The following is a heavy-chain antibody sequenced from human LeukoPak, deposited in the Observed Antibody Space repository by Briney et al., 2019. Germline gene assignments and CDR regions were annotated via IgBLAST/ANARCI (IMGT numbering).Heavy chain of an antibody. D-gene: IGHD3-10*01. CDR1: GGSISSYY. CDR2: IYYSGST. V-gene: IGHV4-39*01. J-gene: IGHJ4*02. CDR3: ARHYGP. Sequence: SETLSLTCTVSGGSISSYYWSWIRQPPGKGLEWLGSIYYSGSTYYNPSLKSRVTISVDTSKNQFSLKLNSVTATDTAVYYCARHYGPWGQGALVTVSS.